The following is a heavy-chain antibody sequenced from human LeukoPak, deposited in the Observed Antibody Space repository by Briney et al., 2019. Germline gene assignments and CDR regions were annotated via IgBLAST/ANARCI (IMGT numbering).Heavy chain of an antibody. CDR3: ARERSSGYYTEDAFDI. CDR1: GYSFTSYC. CDR2: IYPGDSDT. J-gene: IGHJ3*02. D-gene: IGHD3-22*01. V-gene: IGHV5-51*01. Sequence: GESLKISCKASGYSFTSYCIGWVRQMPEKGLERMGIIYPGDSDTRYSPSFQGQVAISADKSISTAYLQWRSLKASDTAMYYCARERSSGYYTEDAFDIWGQGTMVTASS.